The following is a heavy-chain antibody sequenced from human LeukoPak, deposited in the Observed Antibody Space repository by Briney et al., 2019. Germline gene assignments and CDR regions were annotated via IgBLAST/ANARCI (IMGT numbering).Heavy chain of an antibody. CDR2: IYSGGST. CDR3: ARYGYDSSGYYYGFDY. D-gene: IGHD3-22*01. CDR1: GVTISSNY. Sequence: GGSLTLSCGVSGVTISSNYMSWVRQAPGKGMEWVSVIYSGGSTSYADSVKGRFTISRDNSKNTLYLQMHSLRHEDTAVYYCARYGYDSSGYYYGFDYWGQGTLVTVSS. J-gene: IGHJ4*02. V-gene: IGHV3-66*01.